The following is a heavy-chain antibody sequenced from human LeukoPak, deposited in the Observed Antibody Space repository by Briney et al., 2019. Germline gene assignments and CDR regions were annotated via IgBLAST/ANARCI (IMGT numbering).Heavy chain of an antibody. CDR2: ISSSESLI. Sequence: PGGSLRLSCAASGFNFSDYYMSWIRQAPGKGLEWISYISSSESLIYYADSVKGRFTISRDNAKNSLSLQMNSLRAEDTAVYYCARASVTTPGYYGMDVWGQGTTVTVPS. V-gene: IGHV3-11*04. J-gene: IGHJ6*02. D-gene: IGHD4-11*01. CDR1: GFNFSDYY. CDR3: ARASVTTPGYYGMDV.